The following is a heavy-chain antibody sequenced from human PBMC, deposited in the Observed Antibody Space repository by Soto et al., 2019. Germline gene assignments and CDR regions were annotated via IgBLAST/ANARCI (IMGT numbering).Heavy chain of an antibody. CDR3: ARHKEDDILTGYYIPSFDY. CDR2: ISYSGST. J-gene: IGHJ4*02. D-gene: IGHD3-9*01. V-gene: IGHV4-30-4*08. CDR1: GGSISSAAYY. Sequence: SETLSLTCTVSGGSISSAAYYWSWIRQHPGKGLEWIGYISYSGSTNYTPSLKSRVTISVDTSKNQFSLKLSSVTAADTAVYYCARHKEDDILTGYYIPSFDYWGQGTLVTVSS.